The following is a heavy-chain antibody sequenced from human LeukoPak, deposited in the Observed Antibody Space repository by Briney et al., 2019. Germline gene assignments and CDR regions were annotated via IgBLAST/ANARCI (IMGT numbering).Heavy chain of an antibody. Sequence: SQTLSLTCSVSGDSISSGDAYWSWIRQHPGKGLEWIGYIYDSVNTYYNPSLRSRVTISLDTSKTQFSLKLSSVTAADTALYYCARGANYDLFSGLYSFDYWGQGTLVTVSS. V-gene: IGHV4-31*03. CDR2: IYDSVNT. J-gene: IGHJ4*02. CDR3: ARGANYDLFSGLYSFDY. CDR1: GDSISSGDAY. D-gene: IGHD3-3*01.